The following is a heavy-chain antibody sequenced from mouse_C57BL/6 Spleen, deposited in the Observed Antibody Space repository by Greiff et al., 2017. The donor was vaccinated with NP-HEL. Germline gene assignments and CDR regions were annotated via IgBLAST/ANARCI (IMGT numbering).Heavy chain of an antibody. D-gene: IGHD1-1*01. J-gene: IGHJ2*01. CDR2: IDPSDSYT. Sequence: VQLQQPGAELVKPGASVKLSCKASGYTFTSYWMQWVKQRPGQGLEWIGEIDPSDSYTNYNQKFKGKATLTVDTSSSTAYMQLSSLTSEDSAVYYCARGITTVVGSFDYWGQGTTLTVSS. CDR3: ARGITTVVGSFDY. V-gene: IGHV1-50*01. CDR1: GYTFTSYW.